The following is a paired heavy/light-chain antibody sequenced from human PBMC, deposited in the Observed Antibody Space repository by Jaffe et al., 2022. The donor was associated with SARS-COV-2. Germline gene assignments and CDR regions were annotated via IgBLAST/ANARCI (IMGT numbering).Light chain of an antibody. CDR2: NVS. Sequence: DVVMTQSPLSLPVTLGQPASISCRSSQSLVYSDGNTYLNWFHQRPGQSPRRLIYNVSNRDSGVPDRFSGSGSGTDFTLKISRVEAEDVGVYYCMQGTYWPPTFGGGTKVEIK. CDR3: MQGTYWPPT. V-gene: IGKV2-30*01. J-gene: IGKJ4*01. CDR1: QSLVYSDGNTY.
Heavy chain of an antibody. D-gene: IGHD5-18*01. Sequence: EVQLLESGGGLVQPGGSLRLSCAASGLTFNNYAMTWARQAPGKGLEWVSAISGSGDRAYYADSVKGRFTISRDNSKNTLYLQMNSLRDEDTALYFCANWREGAMVYFDYWGQGTLVTVSS. CDR2: ISGSGDRA. J-gene: IGHJ4*02. CDR3: ANWREGAMVYFDY. CDR1: GLTFNNYA. V-gene: IGHV3-23*01.